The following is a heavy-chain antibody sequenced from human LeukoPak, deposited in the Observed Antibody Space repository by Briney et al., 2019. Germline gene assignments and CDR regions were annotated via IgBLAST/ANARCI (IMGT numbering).Heavy chain of an antibody. CDR2: IYPGDSDT. Sequence: GESLNTSCKGSGDRSTNHRICWVRQMPGKGLEWMGTIYPGDSDTRYSPSFQGQVTISVDKSISTAYLQWRSLKASDTPMYYCARHWVSVAGTAAFDIWGQGTMVTVSS. D-gene: IGHD6-19*01. CDR1: GDRSTNHR. J-gene: IGHJ3*02. CDR3: ARHWVSVAGTAAFDI. V-gene: IGHV5-51*01.